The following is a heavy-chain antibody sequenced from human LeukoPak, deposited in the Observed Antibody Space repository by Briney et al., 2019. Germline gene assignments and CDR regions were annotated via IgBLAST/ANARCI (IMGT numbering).Heavy chain of an antibody. CDR3: ARDHVITFGGVIVPYYFDY. CDR2: GNHSGST. Sequence: SETLSLTCAVYGGSFSGYYWSWIRQPPGKGLEWIGEGNHSGSTNYNPSLKSRVTISVDTSKNQFSLKLSSVTAADTAVYYCARDHVITFGGVIVPYYFDYWGQGTLGTVSS. J-gene: IGHJ4*02. D-gene: IGHD3-16*02. CDR1: GGSFSGYY. V-gene: IGHV4-34*01.